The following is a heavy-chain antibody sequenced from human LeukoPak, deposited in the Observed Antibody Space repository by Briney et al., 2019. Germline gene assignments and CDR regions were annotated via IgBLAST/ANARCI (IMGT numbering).Heavy chain of an antibody. CDR1: GGSISSYY. J-gene: IGHJ5*02. V-gene: IGHV4-34*01. D-gene: IGHD3-10*01. CDR3: ARRHYYGSGSYYRSVFNWFDP. Sequence: SETLSLTCTVSGGSISSYYWSWIRQPPGKGLEWIGEINHSGSTNYNPSLKSRVTISVDTSKNQFSLKLSSVTAADTAVYYCARRHYYGSGSYYRSVFNWFDPWGQGTLVTVSS. CDR2: INHSGST.